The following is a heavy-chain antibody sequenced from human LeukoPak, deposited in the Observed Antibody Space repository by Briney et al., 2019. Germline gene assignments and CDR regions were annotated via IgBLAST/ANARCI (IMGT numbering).Heavy chain of an antibody. D-gene: IGHD5-24*01. V-gene: IGHV4-38-2*01. J-gene: IGHJ4*02. CDR1: GYSISSGYY. CDR3: ARQSXXXXGXXXXX. Sequence: PSETLSLTRAVSGYSISSGYYWGWIRQPPGKGLEWIGSIYHSGSTYYNPSLKSRVTISVDTSKNQFSLKLSSVTAADTAVYYCARQSXXXXGXXXXXXGQXTLVTVSS. CDR2: IYHSGST.